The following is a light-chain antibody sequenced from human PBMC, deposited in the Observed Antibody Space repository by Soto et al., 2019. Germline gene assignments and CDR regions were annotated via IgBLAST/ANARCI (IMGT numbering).Light chain of an antibody. CDR2: SNN. CDR3: ASWDDSLNGVV. J-gene: IGLJ2*01. Sequence: QSALTQPPSASGTPGQRVTISCSGSSSNIGSNTVKWYQQLPGTAPKLLIYSNNQRPSGVPDRFSGSKSGTSVSLAISGLQSEDEAAYYCASWDDSLNGVVFGGGTKLTVL. V-gene: IGLV1-44*01. CDR1: SSNIGSNT.